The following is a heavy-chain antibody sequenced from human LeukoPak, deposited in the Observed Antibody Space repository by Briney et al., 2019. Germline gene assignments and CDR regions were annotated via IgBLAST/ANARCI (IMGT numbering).Heavy chain of an antibody. D-gene: IGHD3-9*01. CDR3: AKTTRYFDWYDY. Sequence: GGSLRLSCAASGFTFSSYGMSWVRQAPGKGLEWVSAISGSGGSTYYADSVKGRFTISRDNSKNTLYLQMNSLRAEDTAVYYCAKTTRYFDWYDYWGQGTLVTVSS. V-gene: IGHV3-23*01. CDR2: ISGSGGST. CDR1: GFTFSSYG. J-gene: IGHJ4*02.